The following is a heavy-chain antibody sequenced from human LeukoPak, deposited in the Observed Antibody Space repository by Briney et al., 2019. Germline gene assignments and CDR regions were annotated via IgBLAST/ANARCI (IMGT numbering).Heavy chain of an antibody. CDR1: GFTFSDYY. CDR3: AKDLGEVVVTYFDY. CDR2: ISSSGSTI. J-gene: IGHJ4*02. D-gene: IGHD3-22*01. Sequence: GGSLRLSCAASGFTFSDYYMSWIRQAPGKGLEWVPYISSSGSTIYYADSVKGRFTISRDNAKNSLYLQMNSLRAEDTAVYYCAKDLGEVVVTYFDYWGQGTLVTVSS. V-gene: IGHV3-11*01.